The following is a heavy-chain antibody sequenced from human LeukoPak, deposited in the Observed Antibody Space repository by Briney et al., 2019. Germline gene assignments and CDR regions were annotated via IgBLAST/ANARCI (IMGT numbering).Heavy chain of an antibody. D-gene: IGHD3-10*01. Sequence: QAGGSLRLSCAASGFTFSSYGMHWVRQAPGKGLEWVAFMRYDGSNKYYADSVKGRFTISRDNSKNTLYLQMNSLRAEDTAVYYCAKEYPPVLLWFGESRHFDYWGQGTLVTVSS. CDR1: GFTFSSYG. CDR3: AKEYPPVLLWFGESRHFDY. V-gene: IGHV3-30*02. CDR2: MRYDGSNK. J-gene: IGHJ4*02.